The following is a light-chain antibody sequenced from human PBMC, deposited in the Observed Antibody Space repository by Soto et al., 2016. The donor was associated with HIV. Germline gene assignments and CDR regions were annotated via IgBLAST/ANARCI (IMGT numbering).Light chain of an antibody. J-gene: IGKJ5*01. CDR1: QDISNY. CDR2: DAS. Sequence: DIQLTQSPSFLSASVGDRVTITCRASQDISNYLAWYQQKPGKAPKLLIYDASNLETGVPARFSGSGSGTYFTLTITTLQPEDIATYYCQRYDSLPITFGQGTRLEIK. CDR3: QRYDSLPIT. V-gene: IGKV1-33*01.